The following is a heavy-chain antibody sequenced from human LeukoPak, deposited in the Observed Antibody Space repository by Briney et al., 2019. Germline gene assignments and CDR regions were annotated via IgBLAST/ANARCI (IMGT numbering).Heavy chain of an antibody. J-gene: IGHJ4*02. Sequence: GESLRLSCAASGFTFSSYAMSWVRQAPGKGLEWVSAISGSGGSTYYADSVKGRFTISRDNSKNTLYLQMNSLRAEDTAVYYCAKDPSLTVTLDYWGQGTLVTVSS. D-gene: IGHD4-17*01. CDR1: GFTFSSYA. V-gene: IGHV3-23*01. CDR2: ISGSGGST. CDR3: AKDPSLTVTLDY.